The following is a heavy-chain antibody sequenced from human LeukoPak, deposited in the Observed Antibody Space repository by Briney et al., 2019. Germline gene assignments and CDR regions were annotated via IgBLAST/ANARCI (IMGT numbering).Heavy chain of an antibody. CDR2: IKQDGSEK. Sequence: GGSLRLSCAASGFTFSSYWMSWVRQAPGKGLEWVANIKQDGSEKYYVDSVKGRFTISRDNAKNSLYLQMNSLRAEDMAVYYCAKSHSVQQRGYFDYLGQGTLVTVSS. CDR1: GFTFSSYW. V-gene: IGHV3-7*03. D-gene: IGHD1-1*01. CDR3: AKSHSVQQRGYFDY. J-gene: IGHJ4*02.